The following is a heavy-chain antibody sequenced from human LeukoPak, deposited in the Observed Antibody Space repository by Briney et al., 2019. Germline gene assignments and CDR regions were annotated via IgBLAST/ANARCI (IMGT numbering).Heavy chain of an antibody. CDR1: GFTFDDYA. J-gene: IGHJ3*02. Sequence: GGSLRLSCAASGFTFDDYAMHWVRQAPGKGLEWVSGISWNSGNIGYADSVKGRFTISRDNAKNSLYLQMNSLRAEDTALYYCAKAQRDICAFDIWGQGTMVTVSS. V-gene: IGHV3-9*01. CDR2: ISWNSGNI. D-gene: IGHD3-9*01. CDR3: AKAQRDICAFDI.